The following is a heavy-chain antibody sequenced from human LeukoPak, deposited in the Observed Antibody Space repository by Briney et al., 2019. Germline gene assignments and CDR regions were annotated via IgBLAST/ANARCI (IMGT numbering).Heavy chain of an antibody. CDR2: INPNSGDT. D-gene: IGHD3-16*01. J-gene: IGHJ5*02. CDR3: ARDEYVLTSFDP. Sequence: ASVKVSCKASGYTFTAYYMHWVRQAPGQGLEWMGWINPNSGDTNYAQKFQGRVTLARDTSISTAHMELSRLRSDDTAVYYCARDEYVLTSFDPWGQGTLVTVSS. V-gene: IGHV1-2*02. CDR1: GYTFTAYY.